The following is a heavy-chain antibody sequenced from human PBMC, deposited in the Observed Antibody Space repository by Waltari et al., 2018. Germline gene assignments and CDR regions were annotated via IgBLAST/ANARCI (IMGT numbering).Heavy chain of an antibody. V-gene: IGHV7-4-1*02. CDR2: IITSSGNP. Sequence: QVQLVQSGSELKKPGASVKVSCKASGYTFTSYAINWVRQAPGQGLELMGWIITSSGNPTYAQGFTGRFVFSLDTSVSTAYLQINNLQADDTAIYYCTREVVRAATIVVNWFDPWGQGTLVTVSS. CDR3: TREVVRAATIVVNWFDP. D-gene: IGHD5-12*01. CDR1: GYTFTSYA. J-gene: IGHJ5*02.